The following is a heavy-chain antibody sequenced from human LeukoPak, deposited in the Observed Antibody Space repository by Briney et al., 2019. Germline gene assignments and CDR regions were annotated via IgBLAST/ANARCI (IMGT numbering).Heavy chain of an antibody. D-gene: IGHD5-18*01. J-gene: IGHJ5*02. CDR3: VTYRQVMLPFEA. V-gene: IGHV3-23*01. Sequence: AGRSLRLSCAASGLTFSTFAMLWVRQPRGKGLEWVSSIFPSGGEIHYAYSVRGRFTISRDNSKSTLSLQLNSPRAEDTAIYYCVTYRQVMLPFEAWGQGTLVTVSS. CDR2: IFPSGGEI. CDR1: GLTFSTFA.